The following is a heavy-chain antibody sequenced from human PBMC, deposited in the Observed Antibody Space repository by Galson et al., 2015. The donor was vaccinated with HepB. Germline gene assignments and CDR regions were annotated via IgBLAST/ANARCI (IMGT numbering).Heavy chain of an antibody. CDR3: ARGPCSTTKCRSRMDV. CDR1: GGSISSYY. Sequence: SETLSLTCTVSGGSISSYYWSWIRQTAGKGLEWIGRIYTSGSTNYNPSLKSRVTMSLDTSKNQFSLELSSVTAADTAVYYCARGPCSTTKCRSRMDVWGQGTTVTVSS. D-gene: IGHD2-2*01. J-gene: IGHJ6*02. V-gene: IGHV4-4*07. CDR2: IYTSGST.